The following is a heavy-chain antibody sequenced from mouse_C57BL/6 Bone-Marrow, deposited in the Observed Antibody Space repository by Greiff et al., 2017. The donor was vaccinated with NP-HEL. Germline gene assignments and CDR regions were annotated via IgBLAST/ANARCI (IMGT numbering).Heavy chain of an antibody. CDR3: ARESTGTFAY. CDR2: ISYDGSN. V-gene: IGHV3-6*01. D-gene: IGHD4-1*02. J-gene: IGHJ3*01. Sequence: ESGPGLVKPSQSLSLTCSVTGYSITSGYYWNWIRQFPGNKLEWMGYISYDGSNNYNPSLKNRISITRDTSKNQFFLKLNSVTTEDTATYYCARESTGTFAYWGQGTLVTVSA. CDR1: GYSITSGYY.